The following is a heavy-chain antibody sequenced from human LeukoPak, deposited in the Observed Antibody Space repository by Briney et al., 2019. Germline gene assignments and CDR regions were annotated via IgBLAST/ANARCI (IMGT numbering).Heavy chain of an antibody. Sequence: SETLSLTCTVSGASITNFYRSWVRRPPGKGLEWIGYIYPSGTTNYNPYLQSRVTMSLDTSKNQLSLRLSSVTAADTAVYFCASLKVSVVLGAISYYMDVWGKGTTVTVSS. CDR1: GASITNFY. V-gene: IGHV4-4*09. CDR2: IYPSGTT. D-gene: IGHD4/OR15-4a*01. J-gene: IGHJ6*03. CDR3: ASLKVSVVLGAISYYMDV.